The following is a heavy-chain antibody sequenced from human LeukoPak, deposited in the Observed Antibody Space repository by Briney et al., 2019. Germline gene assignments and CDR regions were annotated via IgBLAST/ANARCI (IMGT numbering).Heavy chain of an antibody. CDR1: GFTFSSYA. V-gene: IGHV3-23*01. CDR3: AKWRRGTGSLDY. CDR2: ISGSGGST. J-gene: IGHJ4*02. Sequence: GGSLRLSCAASGFTFSSYAMSWVRQAPGKGLEWVSAISGSGGSTSYADSVKGRFTISRDNAKNTLYLQMNGLRADDTAVYYCAKWRRGTGSLDYWGQGTLVTVSS. D-gene: IGHD3-10*01.